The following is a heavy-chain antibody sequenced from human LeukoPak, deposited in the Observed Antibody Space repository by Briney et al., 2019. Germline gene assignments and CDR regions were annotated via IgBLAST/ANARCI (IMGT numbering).Heavy chain of an antibody. J-gene: IGHJ3*02. Sequence: GGSLRLSCATSGFTVSSNYMSWVRQAPGKGLEWVSYISSSGSTIYYADSVKGRFTISRDNSKNTLYLQMNSLRAEDTAVYYCAGASLHAFDIWGQGTMVTVSS. V-gene: IGHV3-11*01. CDR1: GFTVSSNY. CDR2: ISSSGSTI. CDR3: AGASLHAFDI. D-gene: IGHD2-15*01.